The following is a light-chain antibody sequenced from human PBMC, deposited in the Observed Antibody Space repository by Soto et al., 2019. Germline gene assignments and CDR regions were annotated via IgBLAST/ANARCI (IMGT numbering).Light chain of an antibody. CDR1: QGIXSSY. CDR2: CAS. CDR3: QQYNNWTRT. V-gene: IGKV3D-15*01. Sequence: IELTQSPGTLSLSPGESATLARRASQGIXSSYLVWYQQKPGQAPRLLXDCASSRATGSPARFSGSGSGTEFTLTISSLQSEDFAVYYCQQYNNWTRTFGQGTKVDIK. J-gene: IGKJ1*01.